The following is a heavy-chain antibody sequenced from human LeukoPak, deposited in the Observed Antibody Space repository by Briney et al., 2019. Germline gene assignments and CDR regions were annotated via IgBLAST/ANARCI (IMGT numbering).Heavy chain of an antibody. Sequence: GRSLRLSCAASGFTFDDYAMHWVRQAPGKGLEWVSGISWNSGSIGYADSVKGRFTISRDNAKNSLYLQMNSLRAEDTAVYYCARARATISDAFDIWGQGTMVTVSS. V-gene: IGHV3-9*01. CDR2: ISWNSGSI. D-gene: IGHD5-24*01. CDR3: ARARATISDAFDI. CDR1: GFTFDDYA. J-gene: IGHJ3*02.